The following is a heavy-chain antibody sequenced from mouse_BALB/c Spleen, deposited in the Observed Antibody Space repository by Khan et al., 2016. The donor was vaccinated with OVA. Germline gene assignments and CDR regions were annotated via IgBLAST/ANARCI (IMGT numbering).Heavy chain of an antibody. CDR1: GYNFTSYW. J-gene: IGHJ2*01. CDR2: IYPGSGST. V-gene: IGHV1-55*01. Sequence: QVRLQQSGAELVKPGTSVKLSCKASGYNFTSYWINWVKLRPGQGLEWIGNIYPGSGSTNYNEKFKSKATLTVDTSSSTADMQLSSLASEDSARYCGRRRSYWGLGYFDYWSQGTTLTVSS. CDR3: RRRSYWGLGYFDY. D-gene: IGHD1-1*01.